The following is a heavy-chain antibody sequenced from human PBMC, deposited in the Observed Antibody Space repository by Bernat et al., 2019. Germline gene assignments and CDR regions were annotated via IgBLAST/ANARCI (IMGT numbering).Heavy chain of an antibody. V-gene: IGHV4-34*01. D-gene: IGHD2-15*01. CDR2: INHSGST. J-gene: IGHJ5*02. CDR1: GGSFSGYY. Sequence: QVQLQQWGAGLLKPSETLSLTCAVYGGSFSGYYWSWIRQPPGKGLEWIGEINHSGSTNYNPSLKSRVTIAVDTSKNQFSLKLSSVTAAGTAVYYCARGIGYWSGGSCYHWFDPWGQGTLVTVSS. CDR3: ARGIGYWSGGSCYHWFDP.